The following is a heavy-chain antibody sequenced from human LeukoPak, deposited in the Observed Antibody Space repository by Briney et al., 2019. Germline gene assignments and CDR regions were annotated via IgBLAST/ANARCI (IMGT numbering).Heavy chain of an antibody. CDR1: GFTFSIYA. CDR3: AREKVLLSFGVSLFFDI. CDR2: IWYDGSNK. J-gene: IGHJ3*02. Sequence: QPGGSLRLSCAASGFTFSIYAMSWVRQAPGKGLEWVAVIWYDGSNKYYADSVKGRFTISRDNSKNTLYLQMNSLRAEDTAVYYCAREKVLLSFGVSLFFDIWGQGTMVTVSS. D-gene: IGHD2-15*01. V-gene: IGHV3-33*08.